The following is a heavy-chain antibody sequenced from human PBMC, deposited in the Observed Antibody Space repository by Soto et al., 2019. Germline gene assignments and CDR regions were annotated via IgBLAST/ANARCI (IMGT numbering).Heavy chain of an antibody. J-gene: IGHJ6*02. Sequence: QVQLVESGGGVVQPGGSLRLSCAASGFTFSSYGMHWVRQAPGKGLEWVAGISYDGSNKYYADSVKGRFTISRDNSKKTRYLQMNSLRAEDTGGYYCAKAGLRGSYYYDCMDVWGQGTTVTVSS. CDR3: AKAGLRGSYYYDCMDV. V-gene: IGHV3-30*18. CDR1: GFTFSSYG. CDR2: ISYDGSNK.